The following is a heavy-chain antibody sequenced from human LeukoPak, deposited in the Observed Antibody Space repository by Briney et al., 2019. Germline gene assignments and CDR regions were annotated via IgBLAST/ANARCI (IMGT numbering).Heavy chain of an antibody. V-gene: IGHV3-21*01. CDR1: GFTFSNSN. Sequence: GGSLRLSCAASGFTFSNSNMNWVRQAPGKGLEWVSSISSSSTYIYYADSVKGRFTISRDNAKNSLYLQMNSLRAEDTAVYYCAREPGALAFWGQGTLVTVSP. CDR2: ISSSSTYI. J-gene: IGHJ4*02. CDR3: AREPGALAF. D-gene: IGHD1-26*01.